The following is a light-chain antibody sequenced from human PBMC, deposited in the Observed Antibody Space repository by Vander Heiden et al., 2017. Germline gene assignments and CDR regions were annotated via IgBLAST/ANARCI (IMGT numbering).Light chain of an antibody. CDR1: QSVLSTSNNNHY. CDR3: QQYYSAPLT. V-gene: IGKV4-1*01. CDR2: GAS. J-gene: IGKJ1*01. Sequence: DIAMTHCPDSLAVPPGERATINCKSSQSVLSTSNNNHYLAWFQQRPGQPPKVLIYGASRRQSGVPDRFSGSGSGTDFTLTISSLQAEDVAVYYCQQYYSAPLTFGQGTKVEI.